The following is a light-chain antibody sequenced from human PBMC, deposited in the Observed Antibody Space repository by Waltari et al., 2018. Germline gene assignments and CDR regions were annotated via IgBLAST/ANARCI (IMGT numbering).Light chain of an antibody. CDR1: QTVTNN. J-gene: IGKJ3*01. V-gene: IGKV3-11*01. Sequence: EIVLTQSPATMSLSPGERASLSCRASQTVTNNFAWYQQKPGQAPRLLISSASHRATGIPARCSGSVSGTEFTLTINSLDPEDFAVYYCQHRDNWPRLITFGPGTKVDF. CDR3: QHRDNWPRLIT. CDR2: SAS.